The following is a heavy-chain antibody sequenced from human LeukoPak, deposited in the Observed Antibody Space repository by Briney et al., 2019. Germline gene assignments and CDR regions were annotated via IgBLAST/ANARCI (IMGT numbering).Heavy chain of an antibody. CDR2: INSDGSST. CDR1: GFTLSSYW. J-gene: IGHJ3*02. CDR3: ARVQGHPPNGLDI. V-gene: IGHV3-74*01. Sequence: GGSLRLSCAASGFTLSSYWMHWVRQAPGKGLVWVSRINSDGSSTSYADSVKGRFTISRDNAKNTLYLQMNSLGAEDTAVYYCARVQGHPPNGLDIWGQGTMVTVSS. D-gene: IGHD2-8*01.